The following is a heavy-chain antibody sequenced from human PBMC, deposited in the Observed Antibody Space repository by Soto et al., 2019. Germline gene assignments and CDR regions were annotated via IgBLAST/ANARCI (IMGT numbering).Heavy chain of an antibody. J-gene: IGHJ6*02. D-gene: IGHD3-10*01. CDR1: GGSISSYY. CDR2: IYYSGST. Sequence: SETLSLTCTVSGGSISSYYWSWIRQPPGKGLEWIGYIYYSGSTNYNPSLKSRVTISVDTSKNQFSLKLSSVTAADTAVYYCARGITMARGHYYYYYGMDVWGQGTTVT. CDR3: ARGITMARGHYYYYYGMDV. V-gene: IGHV4-59*01.